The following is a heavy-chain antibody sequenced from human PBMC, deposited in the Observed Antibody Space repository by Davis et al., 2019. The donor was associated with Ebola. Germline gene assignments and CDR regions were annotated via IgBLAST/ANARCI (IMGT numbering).Heavy chain of an antibody. Sequence: MPSDTLSPTCPVPGGSISSGDYYWSWIRQPPGKGLEWIGYIYYSGSTYYNPSLKSRVTISVDTSKNQFSLKLSSVTAAEPAVYYCATEYGMDVWGQGTTVTVSS. CDR2: IYYSGST. J-gene: IGHJ6*02. V-gene: IGHV4-30-4*02. CDR1: GGSISSGDYY. CDR3: ATEYGMDV.